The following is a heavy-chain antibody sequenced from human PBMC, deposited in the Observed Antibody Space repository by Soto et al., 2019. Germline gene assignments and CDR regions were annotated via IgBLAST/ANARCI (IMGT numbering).Heavy chain of an antibody. D-gene: IGHD1-1*01. CDR2: IYYSGTT. V-gene: IGHV4-31*03. Sequence: PSETLSLTCSVSGGSISSDGYYWGWIRHSPGKGLECIGYIYYSGTTFFSPSLKSRVSISVDTSKNQFSVKLGSVTAADTAVYYCARGVGGQLVTFDYWGRGTLVTVSS. J-gene: IGHJ4*02. CDR3: ARGVGGQLVTFDY. CDR1: GGSISSDGYY.